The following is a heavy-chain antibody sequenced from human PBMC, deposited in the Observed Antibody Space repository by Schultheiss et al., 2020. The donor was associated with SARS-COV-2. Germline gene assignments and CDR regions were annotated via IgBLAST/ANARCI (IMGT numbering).Heavy chain of an antibody. CDR1: GGSISSYY. CDR2: IYYSGST. J-gene: IGHJ6*03. CDR3: ARADFLYDYYYYMDV. V-gene: IGHV4-59*01. D-gene: IGHD2/OR15-2a*01. Sequence: SETLSLTCTVSGGSISSYYWSWIRQPPGKGLEWIGYIYYSGSTNYNPSLKSRVTISVDTSKNQFSLKLSSVTAADTAVYYCARADFLYDYYYYMDVWGKGTTVTVSS.